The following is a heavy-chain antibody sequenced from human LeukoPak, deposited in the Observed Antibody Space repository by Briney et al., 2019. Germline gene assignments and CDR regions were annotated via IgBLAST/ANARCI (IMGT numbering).Heavy chain of an antibody. CDR2: MNPNSGNT. Sequence: GASVKVSCKASGYTFTSYDINWVRQATGQGLEWMGWMNPNSGNTGYAQRFQGRVTMTRNTSISTAYMELRSLRSDDTALYYCGREFCDTHRCFFPDFWGQGTLVTVSS. D-gene: IGHD3-10*01. V-gene: IGHV1-8*01. J-gene: IGHJ4*02. CDR1: GYTFTSYD. CDR3: GREFCDTHRCFFPDF.